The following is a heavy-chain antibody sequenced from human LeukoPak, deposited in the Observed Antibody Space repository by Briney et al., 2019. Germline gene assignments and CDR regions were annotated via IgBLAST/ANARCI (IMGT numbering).Heavy chain of an antibody. CDR1: GSTFSKYW. CDR2: INPDDKST. J-gene: IGHJ4*02. Sequence: PGGSLRLSCAASGSTFSKYWLHWVRQPPGRGLVWLARINPDDKSTSYADSVKGRFTISIDDAKETLFLQMNSLRAEDTAVYYCAPGYCSSTSCPDPPIDYWGQGTLVTVSS. D-gene: IGHD2-2*01. CDR3: APGYCSSTSCPDPPIDY. V-gene: IGHV3-74*01.